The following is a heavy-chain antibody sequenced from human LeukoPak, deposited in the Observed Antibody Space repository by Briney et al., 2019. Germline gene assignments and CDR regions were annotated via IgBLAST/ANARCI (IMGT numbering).Heavy chain of an antibody. D-gene: IGHD3-16*01. Sequence: GGSLRLSCAASGFTFKGAWMDWVRQAPGKGLEWVANIKQDGSEKNYVDSVKGRFIIPGDNAKNTLYLQMNTLRADDTAVYYCARDGFGTGSNWGQGTLVTVSS. J-gene: IGHJ4*02. V-gene: IGHV3-7*03. CDR2: IKQDGSEK. CDR3: ARDGFGTGSN. CDR1: GFTFKGAW.